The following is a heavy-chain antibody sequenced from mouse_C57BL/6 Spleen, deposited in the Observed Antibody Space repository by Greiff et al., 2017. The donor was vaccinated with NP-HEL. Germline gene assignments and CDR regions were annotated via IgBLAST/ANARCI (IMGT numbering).Heavy chain of an antibody. V-gene: IGHV1-26*01. Sequence: VQLQQSGPELVKPGASVKISCKASGYTFTDYYMNWVKQSHGKSLEWIGDINPNNGGTSYNQKFKGKATLTVDKSSSTAYMELRSLTSEDSAVYYCAYDYDTDYWGQGTTLTVSS. CDR3: AYDYDTDY. CDR2: INPNNGGT. D-gene: IGHD2-4*01. CDR1: GYTFTDYY. J-gene: IGHJ2*01.